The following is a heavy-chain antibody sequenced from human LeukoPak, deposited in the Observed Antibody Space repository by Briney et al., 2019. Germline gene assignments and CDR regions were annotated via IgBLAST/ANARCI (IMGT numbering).Heavy chain of an antibody. CDR1: GGSISSYY. Sequence: SETLSLTCTVSGGSISSYYWSWIRQPPGKGLEWIGYIYYSGSTNYNPSLKSRVTISVDTSKNQFSLKLSSVTAADTAVYYCARWSGSYSYYCDYWGQGTLVTVSS. J-gene: IGHJ4*02. D-gene: IGHD1-26*01. V-gene: IGHV4-59*01. CDR2: IYYSGST. CDR3: ARWSGSYSYYCDY.